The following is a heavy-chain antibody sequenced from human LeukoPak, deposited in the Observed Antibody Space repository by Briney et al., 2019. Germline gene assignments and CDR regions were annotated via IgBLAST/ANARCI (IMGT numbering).Heavy chain of an antibody. CDR3: ARDDDSSVYSLDC. J-gene: IGHJ4*02. V-gene: IGHV3-33*01. CDR1: GFTFNTYG. Sequence: HSGRSLRLSCAASGFTFNTYGMHWVRQAPGKGLEWVALIWYDGSNKYYADSVKGRFTISRDNSKNTLYLQMNSLRAEDTAVYYWARDDDSSVYSLDCWGQEPLVTVPS. CDR2: IWYDGSNK. D-gene: IGHD3-22*01.